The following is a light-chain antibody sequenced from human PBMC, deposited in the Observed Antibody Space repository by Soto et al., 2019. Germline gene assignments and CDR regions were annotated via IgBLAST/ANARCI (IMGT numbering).Light chain of an antibody. CDR1: SSDVGSYNL. Sequence: QSVLTQPASVSGSAGQSITISCTGTSSDVGSYNLVSWYQQHPGKAPKLMIYEGSKRPSGVSNRFSGSKSGNTASLTISGLQAEDEADYYCCSYADSSTWVVFGGGTKVTVL. CDR2: EGS. V-gene: IGLV2-23*01. CDR3: CSYADSSTWVV. J-gene: IGLJ2*01.